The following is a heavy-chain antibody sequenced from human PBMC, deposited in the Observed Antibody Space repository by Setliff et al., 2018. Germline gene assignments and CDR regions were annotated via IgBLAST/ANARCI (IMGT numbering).Heavy chain of an antibody. J-gene: IGHJ6*03. Sequence: PSETLSLTCTVSGGSLSSFHYWSWIRQPAGKGLEWIGQIYTDGSTNYNPSLKSRVTISVDKSKNQFSLKLNSVTGADTAVYYCARVTGFSYMDVWGRGTTVTVSS. D-gene: IGHD3-3*01. CDR2: IYTDGST. CDR1: GGSLSSFHY. V-gene: IGHV4-61*09. CDR3: ARVTGFSYMDV.